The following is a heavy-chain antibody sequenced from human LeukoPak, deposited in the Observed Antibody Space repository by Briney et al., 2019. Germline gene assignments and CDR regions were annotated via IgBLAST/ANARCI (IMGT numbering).Heavy chain of an antibody. CDR3: ARDGYCSSARCSDAFDI. V-gene: IGHV4-34*01. Sequence: SETLSLTCAVYGGSFSGYYWSWIRQPPGKGLEWIGEINHSGSTNYNPSLKSRVTISVDTSKNQFSLKLSSVTAADTAVYYCARDGYCSSARCSDAFDIWGQGTMVTVSS. D-gene: IGHD2-2*03. CDR1: GGSFSGYY. J-gene: IGHJ3*02. CDR2: INHSGST.